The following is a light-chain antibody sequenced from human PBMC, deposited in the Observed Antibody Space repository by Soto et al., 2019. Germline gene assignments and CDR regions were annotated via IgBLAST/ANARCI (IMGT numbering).Light chain of an antibody. CDR1: QSISSW. CDR2: SAS. CDR3: LQHNSYPRT. J-gene: IGKJ1*01. V-gene: IGKV1-5*01. Sequence: IQMTQSPATLSASVGDRVTINCRASQSISSWLAWYQQKPGKAPKLLIYSASSLQSGVPSRFSGSGSGTEFTLTISSLQPEDFATYYCLQHNSYPRTFGQGTKVDIK.